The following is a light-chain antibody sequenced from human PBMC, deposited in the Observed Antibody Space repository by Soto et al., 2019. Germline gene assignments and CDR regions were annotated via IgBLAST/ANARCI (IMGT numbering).Light chain of an antibody. CDR2: ANT. J-gene: IGLJ2*01. CDR3: QCYDSSLSGWV. V-gene: IGLV1-40*01. CDR1: TSNIGAGYD. Sequence: QSVLTQPPSVSGAPGQRVTVSCTGSTSNIGAGYDVHWYQQLPGTAPKLLIYANTNRPSGVPDRFSGSKSGTSGSLAITGLQAEDEADYYCQCYDSSLSGWVFGGGTKLTVL.